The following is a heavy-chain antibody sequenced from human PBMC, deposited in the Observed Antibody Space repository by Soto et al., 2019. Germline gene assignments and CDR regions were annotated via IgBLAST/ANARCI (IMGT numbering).Heavy chain of an antibody. CDR1: GGSISGSY. V-gene: IGHV4-59*01. Sequence: QVQLQESGTGLVRPSETLSLTCTVSGGSISGSYWSWLRQPPGKGLGWIGYIYYSGNTNYNPSLKSRVNMSIDTSKSQFSLKLISVTAADTAVYYCASGYDDEANDSFDIWGQGTMFTGSS. J-gene: IGHJ3*02. CDR3: ASGYDDEANDSFDI. CDR2: IYYSGNT. D-gene: IGHD5-12*01.